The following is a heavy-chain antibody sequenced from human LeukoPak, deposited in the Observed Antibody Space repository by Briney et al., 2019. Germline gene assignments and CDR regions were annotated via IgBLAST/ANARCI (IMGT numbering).Heavy chain of an antibody. CDR2: ILYSGTT. CDR1: GGSISPYY. V-gene: IGHV4-59*01. D-gene: IGHD3-9*01. CDR3: ARVRYSDVLTGYYGDGYFDY. Sequence: SETLSLTCTVSGGSISPYYWSWIRQTPGKGLEWIGYILYSGTTTNYNPSLKSRVTISVDTSKNQFSLKLSSVTAADTAVYYCARVRYSDVLTGYYGDGYFDYWGQGTLVTVSS. J-gene: IGHJ4*02.